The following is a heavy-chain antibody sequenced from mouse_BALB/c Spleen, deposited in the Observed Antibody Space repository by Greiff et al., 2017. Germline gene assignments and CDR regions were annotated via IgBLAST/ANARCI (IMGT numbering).Heavy chain of an antibody. CDR3: ARERDGNSGNAMDY. J-gene: IGHJ4*01. CDR1: GYTFTSYW. CDR2: INPSNGRT. V-gene: IGHV1S81*02. D-gene: IGHD2-1*01. Sequence: VKLLESGPELVKPGASVKLSCKASGYTFTSYWMHWVTQRPGQGLEWIGEINPSNGRTNYNEKFKSKATLTVDKSSSTAYMQRSSLTSEDSAVYYCARERDGNSGNAMDYWGQGTSVTVSS.